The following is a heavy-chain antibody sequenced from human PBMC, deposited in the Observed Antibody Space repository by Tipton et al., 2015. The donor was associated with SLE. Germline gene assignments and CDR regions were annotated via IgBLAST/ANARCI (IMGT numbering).Heavy chain of an antibody. CDR1: GGSISSYY. CDR3: ASAQNSNDAFDI. D-gene: IGHD2-21*01. Sequence: TLSLTCTVSGGSISSYYWGWIRQPPGKGLEWIGSIYYSGSTYYNPSLKSRVTISVDTSKNQFSLKLSSVTAADTAVYYCASAQNSNDAFDIWGQGTMVTVSS. J-gene: IGHJ3*02. V-gene: IGHV4-39*07. CDR2: IYYSGST.